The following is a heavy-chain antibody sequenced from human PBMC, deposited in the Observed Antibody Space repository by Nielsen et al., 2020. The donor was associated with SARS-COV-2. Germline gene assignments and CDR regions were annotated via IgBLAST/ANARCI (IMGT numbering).Heavy chain of an antibody. CDR3: ARGLGYCSGGSYYGWFDP. CDR2: MNPNSGNT. Sequence: WVRQAPGQGLEWMGWMNPNSGNTGYAQKFQGRVTMTRNTSISTAYMELSSLRSEDTAVYYCARGLGYCSGGSYYGWFDPWGQGTLVTVSS. V-gene: IGHV1-8*01. D-gene: IGHD2-15*01. J-gene: IGHJ5*02.